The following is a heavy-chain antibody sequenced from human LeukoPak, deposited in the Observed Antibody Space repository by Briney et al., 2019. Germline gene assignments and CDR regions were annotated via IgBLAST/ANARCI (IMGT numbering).Heavy chain of an antibody. CDR3: VRGYHSFDI. CDR2: IRKKVNSYTT. V-gene: IGHV3-72*01. CDR1: GFMFSDYY. D-gene: IGHD2-2*01. J-gene: IGHJ3*02. Sequence: GGSLRLSCAASGFMFSDYYMDWVRQVPGKGREWVGRIRKKVNSYTTEYAASVKGRFTISRDDLKNSLYLQMNSLKTEDTALYYCVRGYHSFDIWGQGTMVTVSS.